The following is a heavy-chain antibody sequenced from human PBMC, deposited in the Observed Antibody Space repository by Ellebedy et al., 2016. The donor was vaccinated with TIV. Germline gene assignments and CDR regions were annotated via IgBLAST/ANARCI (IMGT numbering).Heavy chain of an antibody. J-gene: IGHJ5*02. CDR3: AGTYCSGGSCYSYNWFDP. Sequence: SVKVSCXASGYTFTGYYMHWVRQAPGQGLEWMGGIIPIFGTANYAQKFQGRVTITADESTSTAYMELSSLRSEDTAVYYCAGTYCSGGSCYSYNWFDPWGQGTLVTVSS. CDR1: GYTFTGYY. CDR2: IIPIFGTA. D-gene: IGHD2-15*01. V-gene: IGHV1-69*13.